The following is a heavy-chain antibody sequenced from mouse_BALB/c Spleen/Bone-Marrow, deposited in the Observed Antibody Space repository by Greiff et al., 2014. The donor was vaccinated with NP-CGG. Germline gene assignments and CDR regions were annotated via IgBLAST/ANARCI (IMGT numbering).Heavy chain of an antibody. D-gene: IGHD2-4*01. CDR2: ISTYYGDA. Sequence: VQLQQSGAELVRPGVSVKISCKGSGYTFTDYAMHWVKQSHAKSLEWIGVISTYYGDASYNQKFKGKATTTVDKSSSTAYMELARLTSEDSAIYYCARDYDYGFAYWGQGTLVTVSA. CDR1: GYTFTDYA. V-gene: IGHV1S137*01. CDR3: ARDYDYGFAY. J-gene: IGHJ3*01.